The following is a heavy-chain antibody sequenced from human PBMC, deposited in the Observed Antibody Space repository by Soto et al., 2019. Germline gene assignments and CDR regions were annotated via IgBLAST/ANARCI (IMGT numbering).Heavy chain of an antibody. D-gene: IGHD2-15*01. J-gene: IGHJ6*02. CDR3: ARDWFRGGSPTLNPYYYYGMDV. CDR1: GGTFSRYA. V-gene: IGHV1-69*13. CDR2: IIPIFGTA. Sequence: SVKVSCKASGGTFSRYAISWVRQAPGQGLEWMGGIIPIFGTANYAQKFQGRVTITADESTSTAYMELSSLRSEDTAVYYCARDWFRGGSPTLNPYYYYGMDVWGQGTTVTVSS.